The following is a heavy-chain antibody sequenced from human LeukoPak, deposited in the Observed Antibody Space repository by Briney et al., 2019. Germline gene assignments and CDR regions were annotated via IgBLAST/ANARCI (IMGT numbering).Heavy chain of an antibody. D-gene: IGHD4-23*01. V-gene: IGHV3-21*01. CDR2: ISSSSSYI. CDR1: GFTFSSYS. J-gene: IGHJ4*02. Sequence: GGSLRLSCAASGFTFSSYSMNWGRQAPGKGLEWVSSISSSSSYIYYADSVKGRFTISRDNAKNSLYLQMNSLRAEDTAVYYCASLADYGGNRGWGQGTLVTVSS. CDR3: ASLADYGGNRG.